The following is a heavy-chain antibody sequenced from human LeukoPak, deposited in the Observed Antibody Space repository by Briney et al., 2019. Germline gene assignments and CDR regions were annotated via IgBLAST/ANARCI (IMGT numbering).Heavy chain of an antibody. CDR1: GGSISSTNW. CDR3: AGGKYYYDSSGYSGAFDI. J-gene: IGHJ3*02. Sequence: SETLSLTCAVSGGSISSTNWWSWVRQPPGKGLEWIGEIYHSGSTNYNPPLKSRVTISVDTSKNQFSLKLSSVTAADTAVYYCAGGKYYYDSSGYSGAFDIWGQGTMVTVSS. D-gene: IGHD3-22*01. V-gene: IGHV4-4*02. CDR2: IYHSGST.